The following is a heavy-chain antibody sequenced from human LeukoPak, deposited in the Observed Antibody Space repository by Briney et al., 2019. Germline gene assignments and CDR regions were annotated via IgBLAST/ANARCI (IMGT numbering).Heavy chain of an antibody. Sequence: PGGSLRLSCAASGFTVSSNYMSWVRQAPGKGLEWVSVIYSGGSTYYADSVKGRFTISRDNSKNTLYLQMNSLRAEDTAVYYCAKEQSGNKRDWFDPWGQGTLVTVSS. D-gene: IGHD1-26*01. J-gene: IGHJ5*02. CDR3: AKEQSGNKRDWFDP. CDR2: IYSGGST. V-gene: IGHV3-53*01. CDR1: GFTVSSNY.